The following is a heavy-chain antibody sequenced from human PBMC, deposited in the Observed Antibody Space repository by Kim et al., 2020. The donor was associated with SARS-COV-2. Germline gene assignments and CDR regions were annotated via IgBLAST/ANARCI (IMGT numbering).Heavy chain of an antibody. CDR3: ARDADVDTAMGEFFGAFDI. D-gene: IGHD5-18*01. J-gene: IGHJ3*02. CDR1: GGSISSYY. Sequence: SETLSLTCTVSGGSISSYYWSWIRQPPGKGLEWIGYIYYSGSTNYNPSLKSRVTISVDTSKNQFSLKLSSVTAADTAVYYCARDADVDTAMGEFFGAFDIWGQGTMVTVSS. V-gene: IGHV4-59*01. CDR2: IYYSGST.